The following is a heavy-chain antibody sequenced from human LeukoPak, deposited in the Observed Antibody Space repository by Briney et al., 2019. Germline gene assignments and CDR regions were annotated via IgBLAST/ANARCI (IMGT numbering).Heavy chain of an antibody. Sequence: PSETLSLTCAVYGGSFSGYYWSWIRQPPVKGLEWIGEINHSGSTNYNPSLKSRVTISVDTSKNQFSLKLSSVTAADTAVYYCARVRSTYYYDSSGYYSPTFDYWGQGTLVTVSS. V-gene: IGHV4-34*01. CDR3: ARVRSTYYYDSSGYYSPTFDY. CDR1: GGSFSGYY. J-gene: IGHJ4*02. CDR2: INHSGST. D-gene: IGHD3-22*01.